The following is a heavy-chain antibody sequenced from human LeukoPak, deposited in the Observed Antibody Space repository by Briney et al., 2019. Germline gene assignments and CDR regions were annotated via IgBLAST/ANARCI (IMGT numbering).Heavy chain of an antibody. CDR3: ARSGAYTGSTWTFDS. Sequence: GGSLRLSCAASGFTFSRFWMNWVRQAPGKGLVWVSRVNSDGSTTSYADSVKGRFTISRDNAKNTLYLQVNSLRAEDTAVYHCARSGAYTGSTWTFDSWGQGALVTVSS. CDR1: GFTFSRFW. D-gene: IGHD6-13*01. J-gene: IGHJ4*02. V-gene: IGHV3-74*01. CDR2: VNSDGSTT.